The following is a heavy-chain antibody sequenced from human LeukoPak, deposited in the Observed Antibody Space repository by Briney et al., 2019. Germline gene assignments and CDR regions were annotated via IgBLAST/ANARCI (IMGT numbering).Heavy chain of an antibody. D-gene: IGHD3-10*01. Sequence: GRSLRLSCAASGFTFSSYGMHWVRQAPGKGLEWVAVISYDGSNKYYADSVKGRFTISRDNSKNTLYVQMNSLRAEDTAVYYCARDRSSGHYYYYGMDVWGQGTTVTVSS. CDR3: ARDRSSGHYYYYGMDV. CDR1: GFTFSSYG. CDR2: ISYDGSNK. J-gene: IGHJ6*02. V-gene: IGHV3-30*19.